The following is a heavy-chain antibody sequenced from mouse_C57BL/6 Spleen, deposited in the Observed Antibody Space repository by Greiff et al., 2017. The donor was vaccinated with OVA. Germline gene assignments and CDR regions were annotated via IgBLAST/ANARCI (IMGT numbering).Heavy chain of an antibody. D-gene: IGHD1-1*01. J-gene: IGHJ1*03. Sequence: GGGLVQPKGSLKLSCAASGFSFNTYAMNWVRQAPGKGLEWVARIRSKSNNYATYYADSVKDRFTISRDDSESMLYLQMNNLKTEDTAMYYCVRQNYGFPWYFDVWGTGTTVTVSS. CDR3: VRQNYGFPWYFDV. CDR2: IRSKSNNYAT. V-gene: IGHV10-1*01. CDR1: GFSFNTYA.